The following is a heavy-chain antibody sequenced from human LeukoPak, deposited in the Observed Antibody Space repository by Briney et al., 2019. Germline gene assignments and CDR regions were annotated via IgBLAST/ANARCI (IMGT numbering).Heavy chain of an antibody. D-gene: IGHD4-23*01. CDR3: SNSPHSYYYYYGMDV. Sequence: GGSLRLSCAASGFTFSSYGMHWVRQAPGKGLEWVAVISYDGSNKYYADSVKGRFTISRDNSKNTLYLQMNSLRAEDTAVYYRSNSPHSYYYYYGMDVWGQGTTVTVSS. V-gene: IGHV3-30*03. CDR1: GFTFSSYG. J-gene: IGHJ6*02. CDR2: ISYDGSNK.